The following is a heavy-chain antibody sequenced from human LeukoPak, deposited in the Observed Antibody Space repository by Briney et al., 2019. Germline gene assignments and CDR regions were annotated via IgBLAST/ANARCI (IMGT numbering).Heavy chain of an antibody. D-gene: IGHD3-10*01. CDR3: ARDSHGYYYGSGSYYRYFDY. V-gene: IGHV4-30-4*02. CDR1: GGSISSGDYY. J-gene: IGHJ4*02. CDR2: IYYTGNA. Sequence: SETLSLTCIVSGGSISSGDYYWSWIRQPPGKGLEWIGYIYYTGNANNDPSLKSRVTISVDTSKNQFSLKLSSVTAADTAVYYCARDSHGYYYGSGSYYRYFDYWGQGTLVTVSS.